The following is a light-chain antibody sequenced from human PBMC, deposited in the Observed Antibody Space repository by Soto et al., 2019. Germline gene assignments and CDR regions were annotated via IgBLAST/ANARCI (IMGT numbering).Light chain of an antibody. J-gene: IGKJ5*01. CDR3: QQYNNWPPIT. CDR1: QTVSSN. CDR2: GAS. V-gene: IGKV3-15*01. Sequence: EIILTQSPDTLSLSPGERATLSCRAVQTVSSNYLAWCQQKPGQAPRLLIYGASTRATGIPARFSGSGSGTEFTLTISSLQSEDFAVYYCQQYNNWPPITFGQGTRLEI.